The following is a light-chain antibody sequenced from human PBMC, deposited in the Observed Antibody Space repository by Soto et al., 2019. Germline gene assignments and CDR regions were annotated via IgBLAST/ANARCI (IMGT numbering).Light chain of an antibody. CDR2: EVS. J-gene: IGLJ2*01. V-gene: IGLV2-14*01. Sequence: QSALTQPASVSGSPGQSITISCTGTSSDVGAYNYVSWYQQHPGKAPKLLIVEVSDRPSGVSNRFSGYKSGNTASLTISGHQAEDEDDYCCSSYASSNTLVFGAGTKLTVL. CDR3: SSYASSNTLV. CDR1: SSDVGAYNY.